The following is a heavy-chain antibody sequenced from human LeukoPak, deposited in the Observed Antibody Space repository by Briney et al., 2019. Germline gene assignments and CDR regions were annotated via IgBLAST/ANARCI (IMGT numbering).Heavy chain of an antibody. D-gene: IGHD3-10*01. V-gene: IGHV1-8*03. CDR1: GYTFTSYD. CDR3: ARAHTSANWFDP. CDR2: MNPNSGNT. Sequence: ASVKVSCKASGYTFTSYDINWVRQATGQGLEWMGWMNPNSGNTGYAQESQGRVTITRNTSISTAYMELSSLRSEDTAVYYCARAHTSANWFDPWGQGTLVTVSS. J-gene: IGHJ5*02.